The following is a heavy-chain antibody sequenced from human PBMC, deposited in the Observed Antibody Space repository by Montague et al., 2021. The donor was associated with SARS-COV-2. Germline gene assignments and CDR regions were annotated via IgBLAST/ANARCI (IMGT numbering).Heavy chain of an antibody. D-gene: IGHD5-12*01. CDR3: ARGPTNNIGMVATGLDY. V-gene: IGHV4-34*01. CDR1: GGPFSGYY. Sequence: SETLSLTCAVYGGPFSGYYWNRIRQPPGKGLEWIGEINHSGSTNYNPSLKSRVTISVDTSNNQFSLKLTSVTAADTAVYYCARGPTNNIGMVATGLDYWGQGTLITVAS. J-gene: IGHJ4*02. CDR2: INHSGST.